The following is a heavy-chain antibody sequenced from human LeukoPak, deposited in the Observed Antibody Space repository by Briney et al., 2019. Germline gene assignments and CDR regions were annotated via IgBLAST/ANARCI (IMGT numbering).Heavy chain of an antibody. V-gene: IGHV4-59*08. CDR3: ARLGYSSSWYKIDY. J-gene: IGHJ4*02. CDR2: IYSSGST. CDR1: GGSISSYH. D-gene: IGHD6-13*01. Sequence: PSETLSLTCTVSGGSISSYHWNWIRQPPGKGLEWIGYIYSSGSTNYNPSLESRVTISVDTSKNLFSLKLSSVTAADTAVYYCARLGYSSSWYKIDYWGQGTLVTVSS.